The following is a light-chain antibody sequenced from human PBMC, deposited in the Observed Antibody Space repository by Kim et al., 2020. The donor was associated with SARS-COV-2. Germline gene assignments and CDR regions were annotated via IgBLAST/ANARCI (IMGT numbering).Light chain of an antibody. CDR2: KDS. Sequence: SYELTQPPSVSVSPGQTASITCSGDKLGDKYACWYQQKPGQSPVVVIYKDSKRPSGIPERFSGSNSGNTATLTISGTQAMDEADYYCQAWDSSTAVFGGGTQLTV. CDR1: KLGDKY. J-gene: IGLJ2*01. V-gene: IGLV3-1*01. CDR3: QAWDSSTAV.